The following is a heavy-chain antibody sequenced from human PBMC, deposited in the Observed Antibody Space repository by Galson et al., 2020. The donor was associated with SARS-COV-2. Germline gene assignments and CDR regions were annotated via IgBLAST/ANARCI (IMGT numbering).Heavy chain of an antibody. Sequence: GGSLRLSCEASGFIFADYPMHWVRQAPGKGLEWVATISWNGGHKAYADSLKGRFTVSRENAKNSMDLQMDILRPEDTALYYCVRDKYDYRAHSDYYGMDVWGQGTTVTVSS. V-gene: IGHV3-9*01. J-gene: IGHJ6*02. CDR3: VRDKYDYRAHSDYYGMDV. D-gene: IGHD3-10*01. CDR1: GFIFADYP. CDR2: ISWNGGHK.